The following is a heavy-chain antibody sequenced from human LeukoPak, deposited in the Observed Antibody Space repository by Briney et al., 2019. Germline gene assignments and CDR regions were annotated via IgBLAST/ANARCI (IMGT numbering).Heavy chain of an antibody. CDR1: GFTVSSNY. J-gene: IGHJ4*02. V-gene: IGHV3-66*01. CDR3: ARDLLGIAAAGTRTFDY. D-gene: IGHD6-13*01. CDR2: IYSGGST. Sequence: GGSLRLSCAASGFTVSSNYMSWVRQAPGKGLEWVSVIYSGGSTYHADSVKGRFTISRDNSKNTLYLQMNSLRAEDTAVYYCARDLLGIAAAGTRTFDYWGQGTLVTVSS.